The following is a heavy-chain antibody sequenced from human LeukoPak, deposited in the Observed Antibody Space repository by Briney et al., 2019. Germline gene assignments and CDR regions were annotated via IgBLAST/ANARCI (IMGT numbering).Heavy chain of an antibody. Sequence: GASVKVSCKASGYTFTGYYMHWVRQAPGQGLEWMGRINPNSGGTNYAQKFQGRVTMTRDTSISTAYMELSRLRSDDTAVYYCARLLWFGELPSFEYNWFDPWGQGTLVTVSS. CDR3: ARLLWFGELPSFEYNWFDP. D-gene: IGHD3-10*01. CDR1: GYTFTGYY. J-gene: IGHJ5*02. V-gene: IGHV1-2*06. CDR2: INPNSGGT.